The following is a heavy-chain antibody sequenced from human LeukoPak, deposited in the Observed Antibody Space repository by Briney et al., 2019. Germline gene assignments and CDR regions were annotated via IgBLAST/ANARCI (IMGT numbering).Heavy chain of an antibody. CDR1: GFTFSGSA. CDR2: IRSKANSYAT. CDR3: TRRDYDYVWGSYRPETNQYYYYYMDV. V-gene: IGHV3-73*01. Sequence: GGSLRLSCAASGFTFSGSAMHWVRQASGKGLEWVGRIRSKANSYATAYAASVKGRFTISRDDSKNTAYLQMNSLKTEDTAVYYCTRRDYDYVWGSYRPETNQYYYYYMDVWGKGTTVTISS. J-gene: IGHJ6*03. D-gene: IGHD3-16*02.